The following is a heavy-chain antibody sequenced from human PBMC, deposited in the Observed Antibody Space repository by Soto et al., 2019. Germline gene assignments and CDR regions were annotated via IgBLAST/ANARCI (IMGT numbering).Heavy chain of an antibody. V-gene: IGHV4-59*12. CDR3: ARDKITGLFDY. Sequence: SETLSLTCTVSGGSISNYYWSWIRQPPGKGLEWIGYMYYSGSTNYNPSLKSRVTISVDTSKNQFSLKLTSVTAADTAVYYCARDKITGLFDYWGQGTLVTVS. CDR1: GGSISNYY. CDR2: MYYSGST. D-gene: IGHD2-8*02. J-gene: IGHJ4*02.